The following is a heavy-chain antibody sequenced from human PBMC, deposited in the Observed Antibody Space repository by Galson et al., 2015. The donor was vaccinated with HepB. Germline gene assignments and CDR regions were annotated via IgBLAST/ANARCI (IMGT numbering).Heavy chain of an antibody. CDR2: FDPSDTYT. Sequence: QSGAEVKKPGESLRTSCKAFGYSFTSYWISWVRQMPGKGLEWMGRFDPSDTYTSYSPSFQGHVITSADKSISTAYLQWSSLKASDTAMYYCARHSRGTGGYYFDYWGQGTLVTVSS. CDR3: ARHSRGTGGYYFDY. CDR1: GYSFTSYW. V-gene: IGHV5-10-1*01. D-gene: IGHD3-10*01. J-gene: IGHJ4*02.